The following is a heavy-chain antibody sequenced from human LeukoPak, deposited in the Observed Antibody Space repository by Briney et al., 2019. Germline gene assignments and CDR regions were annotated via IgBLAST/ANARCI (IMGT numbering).Heavy chain of an antibody. Sequence: GGSLRLSCAASGFTVSSNYMSWVRQAPGKGLEWVSVIYSGGSTYYADSVKGRFTISRDNSKNTLYLQLNSLRAEDTGVYYCAREATNYFDYWGQGTLVTVSS. CDR3: AREATNYFDY. V-gene: IGHV3-53*01. CDR2: IYSGGST. J-gene: IGHJ4*02. CDR1: GFTVSSNY. D-gene: IGHD5-24*01.